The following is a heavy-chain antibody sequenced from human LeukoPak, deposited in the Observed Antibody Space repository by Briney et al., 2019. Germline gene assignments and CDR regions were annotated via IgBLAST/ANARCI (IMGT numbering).Heavy chain of an antibody. CDR1: GFTFGAYT. J-gene: IGHJ5*02. CDR2: IFSRSESI. D-gene: IGHD3-10*01. V-gene: IGHV3-21*01. CDR3: AKGVYGSRSTSLADL. Sequence: GGSLRLSCAASGFTFGAYTMNWVRQAPGKGLEWVTCIFSRSESILYADSVKGRFTISRDNAKNSLYLQMDSLRAEDTAVYYCAKGVYGSRSTSLADLWGQGTLVTVSS.